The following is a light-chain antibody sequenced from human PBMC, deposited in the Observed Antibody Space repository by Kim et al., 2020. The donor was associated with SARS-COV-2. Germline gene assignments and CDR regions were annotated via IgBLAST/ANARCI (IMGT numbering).Light chain of an antibody. J-gene: IGKJ1*01. CDR1: QGIRTS. V-gene: IGKV1-9*01. CDR3: QQLSNYPRT. CDR2: AAY. Sequence: ASGGDRVTITCRASQGIRTSLAWYQQQPGTAPKLLIYAAYTLQSGVQSRFSGSGSGTDFTLTISSLQPEDFATYYCQQLSNYPRTFGQGTKVDIK.